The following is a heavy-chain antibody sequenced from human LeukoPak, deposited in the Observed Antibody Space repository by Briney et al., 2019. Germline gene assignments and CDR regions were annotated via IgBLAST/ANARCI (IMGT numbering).Heavy chain of an antibody. D-gene: IGHD6-13*01. CDR1: GFAFSSYW. Sequence: GGSLRLSCAASGFAFSSYWMSWVRQAPGKGLEWVASIKQDGSEKYYVDSVKGRFTISRDNAKNSLYLQMNSLRAEDAAVYYCARGHSSSPNWFDPWGQGTLVTVSS. V-gene: IGHV3-7*04. CDR3: ARGHSSSPNWFDP. J-gene: IGHJ5*02. CDR2: IKQDGSEK.